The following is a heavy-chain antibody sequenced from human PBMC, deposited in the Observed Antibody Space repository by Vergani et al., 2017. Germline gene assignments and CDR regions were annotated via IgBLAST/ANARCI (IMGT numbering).Heavy chain of an antibody. CDR2: IRGSGGYT. D-gene: IGHD1-26*01. CDR3: ARVRFSWDLLGLVSYIDL. V-gene: IGHV3-23*01. Sequence: EAQLLQSGGHLVQPGGSLRLSCAASGFTFSAHAMTWVRQGPGKGLEWVSAIRGSGGYTDYADSVKDRFTISRDNGKNRLFLQMNNVRAEDADVYYCARVRFSWDLLGLVSYIDLLGKGTTGTVPS. CDR1: GFTFSAHA. J-gene: IGHJ6*03.